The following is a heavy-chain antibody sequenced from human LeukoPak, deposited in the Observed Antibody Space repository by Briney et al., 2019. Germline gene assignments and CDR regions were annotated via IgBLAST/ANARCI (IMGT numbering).Heavy chain of an antibody. V-gene: IGHV4-34*01. J-gene: IGHJ4*02. CDR2: INHSGST. CDR3: ARSSSGWYGNKKTPGGWNDY. Sequence: PSETLSLTCAVYGGSFSGYYWSWIRQPPGKGLEWIGEINHSGSTNYNPSLKSRVTISVDTSKNQFSLKLSSVTAADTAAYYCARSSSGWYGNKKTPGGWNDYWGQGTLVTVSS. D-gene: IGHD6-19*01. CDR1: GGSFSGYY.